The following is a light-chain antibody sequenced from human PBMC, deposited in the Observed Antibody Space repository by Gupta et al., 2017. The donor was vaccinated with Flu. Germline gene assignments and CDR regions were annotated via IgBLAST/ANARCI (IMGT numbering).Light chain of an antibody. CDR3: SSYAGNFNLV. V-gene: IGLV2-8*01. J-gene: IGLJ3*02. CDR1: SSDVGGYNY. Sequence: QSALTQSPSASGSPGQSVTISCTGTSSDVGGYNYVSWYQQHPGKVPKLMIYEVSRRPSGVPDRFSGSKSDNTASLTVSGLQAEDEADYYCSSYAGNFNLVFGGGTKLTVL. CDR2: EVS.